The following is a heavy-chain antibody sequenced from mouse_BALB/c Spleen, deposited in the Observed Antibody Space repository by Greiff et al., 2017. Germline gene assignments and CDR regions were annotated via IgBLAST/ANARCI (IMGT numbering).Heavy chain of an antibody. CDR3: ARSGDYYGKRFAY. J-gene: IGHJ3*01. D-gene: IGHD2-1*01. V-gene: IGHV1-7*01. CDR2: INPSTGYT. Sequence: VQLVESGAELAKPGASVKMSCKASGYTFTSYWMHWVKQRPGQGLEWIGYINPSTGYTEYNQKFKDKATLTADKSSSTAYMQLSSLTSEDSAVYYCARSGDYYGKRFAYWGQGTLVTVSA. CDR1: GYTFTSYW.